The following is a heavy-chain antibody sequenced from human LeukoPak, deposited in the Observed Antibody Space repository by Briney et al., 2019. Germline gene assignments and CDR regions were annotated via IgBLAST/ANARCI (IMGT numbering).Heavy chain of an antibody. V-gene: IGHV1-46*01. Sequence: ASVKVSCKASGYTFTSYYMHWVRQAPGQGLEWMGIINPSGGSTSYAQKFQGRVTMTRDTSTSTVYMELSSLRSEDTAVYYCARDQVGIQLSAGFDHWGQGTLVTVSS. J-gene: IGHJ4*02. D-gene: IGHD5-18*01. CDR2: INPSGGST. CDR1: GYTFTSYY. CDR3: ARDQVGIQLSAGFDH.